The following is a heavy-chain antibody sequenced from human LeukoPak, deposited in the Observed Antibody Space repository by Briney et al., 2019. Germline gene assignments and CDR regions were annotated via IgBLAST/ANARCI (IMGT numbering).Heavy chain of an antibody. V-gene: IGHV4-59*01. CDR2: IYYSGST. Sequence: SETLSLTCTVSGGSISSYYWSWIRQPPGKGLEWIGYIYYSGSTNYNPSLKSRVTISVDTSKNQFSLKLSSVTAADTAVYYCARSGTGDHYYYYYMDVWGKGTKVTVSS. J-gene: IGHJ6*03. CDR1: GGSISSYY. CDR3: ARSGTGDHYYYYYMDV. D-gene: IGHD7-27*01.